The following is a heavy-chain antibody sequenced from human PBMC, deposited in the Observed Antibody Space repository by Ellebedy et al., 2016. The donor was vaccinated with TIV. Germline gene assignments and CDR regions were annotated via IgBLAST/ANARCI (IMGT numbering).Heavy chain of an antibody. CDR1: GYTLTELS. J-gene: IGHJ6*02. D-gene: IGHD4-23*01. Sequence: ASVKVSXXVSGYTLTELSMHWVRQAPGKGLEWMGGFDPEDGETIYAQKFQGRVTMTEDTSTDTAYMELSSLRSEDTAVYYCATPRGGGYWYYYGMDVWGQGTTVTVSS. CDR3: ATPRGGGYWYYYGMDV. V-gene: IGHV1-24*01. CDR2: FDPEDGET.